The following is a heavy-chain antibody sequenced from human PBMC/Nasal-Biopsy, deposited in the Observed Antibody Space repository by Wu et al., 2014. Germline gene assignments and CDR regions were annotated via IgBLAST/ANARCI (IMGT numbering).Heavy chain of an antibody. CDR3: AKTRVPMRVVVITFDWYFDL. Sequence: LSCAASGFTFDTYALSWVRQAPGKGLEWVSSISGSGGNTKYADSVKGRFTISRDNSKNTQFLQMNSLRGEDTAVYYCAKTRVPMRVVVITFDWYFDLWGRGTLVTVSS. V-gene: IGHV3-23*01. D-gene: IGHD3-22*01. CDR1: GFTFDTYA. CDR2: ISGSGGNT. J-gene: IGHJ2*01.